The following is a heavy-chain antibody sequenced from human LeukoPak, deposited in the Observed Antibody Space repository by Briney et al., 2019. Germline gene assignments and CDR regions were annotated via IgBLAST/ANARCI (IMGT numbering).Heavy chain of an antibody. D-gene: IGHD3-3*01. CDR1: GFTFNSYG. J-gene: IGHJ4*02. CDR2: ISYDGRNK. V-gene: IGHV3-30*03. Sequence: GGSLRLSCAASGFTFNSYGMHWVRQAPGKGLEWVAVISYDGRNKYYADSVKGRFTISRDNSKNTLYLQMNSLRVGDTAVYYCTRGTVRSSLDYWGQGTLVTVSS. CDR3: TRGTVRSSLDY.